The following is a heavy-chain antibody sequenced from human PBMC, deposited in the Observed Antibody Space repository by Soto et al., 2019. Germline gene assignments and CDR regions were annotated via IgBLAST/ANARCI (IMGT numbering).Heavy chain of an antibody. CDR1: GGSILKCGHY. J-gene: IGHJ4*02. Sequence: KPSETLSLTCTVSGGSILKCGHYWTWIRQHPGKGLEWIGRIFFSGNTHYNPTLKSRLTFSLDTAKNQFSLKLTSVTAADTAIYYCARDNYGGMLDLWGPGTLVTVSS. D-gene: IGHD4-17*01. CDR3: ARDNYGGMLDL. CDR2: IFFSGNT. V-gene: IGHV4-31*03.